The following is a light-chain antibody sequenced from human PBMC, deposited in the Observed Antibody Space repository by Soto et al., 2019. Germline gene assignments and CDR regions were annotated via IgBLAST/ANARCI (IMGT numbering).Light chain of an antibody. CDR1: QSVSSY. CDR3: QQRSNWPWT. Sequence: EIVLPQSPATLSFSPGERATLSCRASQSVSSYLAWYQQKPGQAPRLLIYDASNRATGIPARFSGSGSGTDFTLTISSLEPEDFAVYYCQQRSNWPWTFGQGTKVDIK. V-gene: IGKV3-11*01. CDR2: DAS. J-gene: IGKJ1*01.